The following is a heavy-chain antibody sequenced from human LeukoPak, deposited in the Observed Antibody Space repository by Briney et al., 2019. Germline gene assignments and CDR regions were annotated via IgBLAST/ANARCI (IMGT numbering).Heavy chain of an antibody. CDR1: GFTFSSYA. D-gene: IGHD6-19*01. Sequence: GGSLRLSCAASGFTFSSYAMHWVRQAPGKGLEWVAVISYDGSSKYYADSVKGRFTISRDNSKNTLYLQMSSLRAEDTAVCYCARGVAVATLDYWGQGSLVTVSS. CDR3: ARGVAVATLDY. V-gene: IGHV3-30*04. CDR2: ISYDGSSK. J-gene: IGHJ4*02.